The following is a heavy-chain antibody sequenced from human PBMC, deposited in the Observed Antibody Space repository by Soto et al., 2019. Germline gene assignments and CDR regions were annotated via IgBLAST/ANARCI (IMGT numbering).Heavy chain of an antibody. CDR3: AKAVDISVRGVLPSDY. D-gene: IGHD3-10*02. Sequence: PGGSLRLSCVGSVFTFSSYGMHWVRQAPGKGLEGVAVISYDGRNKYYADSAKGRFTISRDNSQNTLYLQMNSLRPEDMGLYYCAKAVDISVRGVLPSDYWGQGTLVTVSS. CDR1: VFTFSSYG. V-gene: IGHV3-30*18. J-gene: IGHJ4*02. CDR2: ISYDGRNK.